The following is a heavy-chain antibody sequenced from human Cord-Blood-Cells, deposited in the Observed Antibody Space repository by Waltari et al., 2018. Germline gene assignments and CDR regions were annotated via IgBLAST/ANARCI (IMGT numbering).Heavy chain of an antibody. CDR2: FDPEDGET. D-gene: IGHD3-22*01. CDR1: GYTLTELS. Sequence: QVQLVQSGAEVKKPGASVKVSCKVSGYTLTELSMHWVRTAPGKGLEWMGGFDPEDGETIYAQKFQGRVTMTEDTSTDTAYMELSSLRSEDTAVYYCATGKVSVVISSPTFDYWGQGTLVTVSS. V-gene: IGHV1-24*01. CDR3: ATGKVSVVISSPTFDY. J-gene: IGHJ4*02.